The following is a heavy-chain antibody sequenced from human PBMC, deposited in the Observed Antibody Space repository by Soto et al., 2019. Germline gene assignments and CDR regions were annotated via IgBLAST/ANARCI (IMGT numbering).Heavy chain of an antibody. CDR2: ISGGASDK. V-gene: IGHV3-7*03. J-gene: IGHJ6*02. CDR3: ARPNGESIHYYHGMDV. D-gene: IGHD3-10*01. Sequence: EVQLVESGGRLVQPGGSLRLSCAASGFMFSAYWMSWVRQDPGKGLEWVATISGGASDKFYVDSVKGRFTISRDDSKNTLYLQMNSLRAEDTAVYYCARPNGESIHYYHGMDVWGQGTTVTVSS. CDR1: GFMFSAYW.